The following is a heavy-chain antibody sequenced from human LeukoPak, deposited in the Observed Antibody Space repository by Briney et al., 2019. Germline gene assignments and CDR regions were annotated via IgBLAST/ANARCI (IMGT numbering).Heavy chain of an antibody. CDR2: MYHNGID. CDR1: GGSISRGAYY. V-gene: IGHV4-31*03. Sequence: PSQTLSLTCSVSGGSISRGAYYWTWIRQFPGKGLEWLGYMYHNGIDYYNPSLKSRLTISLDTSKNQFSLRLSSVTAADTAVYFCARFIVITNHLDYWGQGTLAAVSS. CDR3: ARFIVITNHLDY. J-gene: IGHJ4*02. D-gene: IGHD3-22*01.